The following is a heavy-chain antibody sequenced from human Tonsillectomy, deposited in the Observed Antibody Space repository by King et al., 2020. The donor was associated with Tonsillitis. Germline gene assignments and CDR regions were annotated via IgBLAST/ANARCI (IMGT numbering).Heavy chain of an antibody. V-gene: IGHV3-30*18. Sequence: VQLVESGGGVVQPGRSLRLSCAASGFTFSSYGMHWVRQAPGKGLEWVAVISYDGSNKYYADSVKGRFTISRDNSKNTLYLKMNSLRAEDTALYYCAKDEYSSSSVFYWGQGSLVTVSS. CDR3: AKDEYSSSSVFY. CDR2: ISYDGSNK. D-gene: IGHD6-6*01. CDR1: GFTFSSYG. J-gene: IGHJ4*02.